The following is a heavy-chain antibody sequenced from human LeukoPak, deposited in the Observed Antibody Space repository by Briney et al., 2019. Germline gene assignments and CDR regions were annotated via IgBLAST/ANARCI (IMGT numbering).Heavy chain of an antibody. D-gene: IGHD6-6*01. CDR2: ISGRGGST. J-gene: IGHJ4*02. CDR3: AKAHGSSQGSDY. Sequence: SGGSLRLSCAASGFTFSSYAMSWVRQAPGRGLEWVSTISGRGGSTDYADSVQGRFIISRDNSKNTLYLQMNSLRAEDTAVYYCAKAHGSSQGSDYWGQGTLVTVSS. V-gene: IGHV3-23*01. CDR1: GFTFSSYA.